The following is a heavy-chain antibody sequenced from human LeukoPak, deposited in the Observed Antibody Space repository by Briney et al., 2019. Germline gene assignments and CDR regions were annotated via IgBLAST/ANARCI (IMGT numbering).Heavy chain of an antibody. J-gene: IGHJ4*02. CDR2: IKQDGSEK. CDR3: ARDKYYYDSSGGGYYFDY. D-gene: IGHD3-22*01. CDR1: GFTFSSYW. V-gene: IGHV3-7*01. Sequence: GGSLRLSCAASGFTFSSYWMSWVRQAPGKGLEWVANIKQDGSEKYYVDSVKGRFTIFRDNAKNSLYLQMNSLRAEDTAVYYCARDKYYYDSSGGGYYFDYWGQGTLVTVSS.